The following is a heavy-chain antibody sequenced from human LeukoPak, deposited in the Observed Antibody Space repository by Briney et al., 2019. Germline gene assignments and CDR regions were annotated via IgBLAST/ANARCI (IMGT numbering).Heavy chain of an antibody. Sequence: PGGSLRLSCAASGFTFSSYWMHWVRQAPGKGLVWVSNINSDGSTTTYADSVKGRFTISRDNAENTLYLQMNSLRAEDTAVYYCAKITVTTEDWGQGTLVTVSS. CDR1: GFTFSSYW. CDR2: INSDGSTT. J-gene: IGHJ4*02. V-gene: IGHV3-74*01. CDR3: AKITVTTED. D-gene: IGHD1-7*01.